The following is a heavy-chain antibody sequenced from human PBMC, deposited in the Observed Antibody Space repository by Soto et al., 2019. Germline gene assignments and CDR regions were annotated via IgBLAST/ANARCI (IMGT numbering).Heavy chain of an antibody. V-gene: IGHV3-23*01. CDR1: GFTFSTYA. CDR2: ISGSGGST. D-gene: IGHD2-2*01. Sequence: EVQLLESGGGLVQPGGSLRLSCAASGFTFSTYAMSWVRQAPGKGLEWVSVISGSGGSTDYADSVKGRFTISRDNSKSTLYLQRNSLRAEDTAVYYCAKGLGYCTSTSCYAMDPCNWFDPWGQGTLVTVST. J-gene: IGHJ5*02. CDR3: AKGLGYCTSTSCYAMDPCNWFDP.